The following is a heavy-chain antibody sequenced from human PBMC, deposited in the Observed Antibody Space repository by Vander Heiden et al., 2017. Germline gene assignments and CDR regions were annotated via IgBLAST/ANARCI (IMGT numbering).Heavy chain of an antibody. V-gene: IGHV2-5*02. CDR1: GFSLTTTGVG. CDR2: IYWDDDK. CDR3: AGTKNAASAYYGMEV. D-gene: IGHD6-13*01. Sequence: QINLKESAPTLVKPTETLTLTCTLSGFSLTTTGVGVGWIRQPPGKALELLAVIYWDDDKRYSASLRSRLTITKDTYRNQVVLTVANMDPLDTGSYYCAGTKNAASAYYGMEVWGQGTTVTVSS. J-gene: IGHJ6*02.